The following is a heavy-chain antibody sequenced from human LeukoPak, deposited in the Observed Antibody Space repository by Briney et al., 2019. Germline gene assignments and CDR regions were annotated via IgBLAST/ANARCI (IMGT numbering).Heavy chain of an antibody. CDR1: GGTFSSYA. D-gene: IGHD3-22*01. CDR3: ARDAPLTYYYDSSGFYYFDY. CDR2: IIPIFGTA. Sequence: ASVKVSCKASGGTFSSYAISWVRQAPGQGLEWMGRIIPIFGTANYAQKFQGRVTITTDESTSTAYMELSSLRSEDTAVYCCARDAPLTYYYDSSGFYYFDYWGQGTLVTVSS. J-gene: IGHJ4*02. V-gene: IGHV1-69*05.